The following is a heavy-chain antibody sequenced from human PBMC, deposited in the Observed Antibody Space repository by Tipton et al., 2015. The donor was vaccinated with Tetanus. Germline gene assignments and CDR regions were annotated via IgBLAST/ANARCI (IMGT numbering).Heavy chain of an antibody. D-gene: IGHD3-10*01. V-gene: IGHV1-18*01. CDR3: ASTLWFGELLGGWFDP. CDR2: ISAYNGNT. CDR1: GYTFTSYG. Sequence: QSGAEVKKPGASVKVSCKASGYTFTSYGISWARQAPGQGLEWMGWISAYNGNTNYAQKLQGRVTMTTDTSTSTAYMELRSLRSDDTAVYYCASTLWFGELLGGWFDPWGQGTLVTVSS. J-gene: IGHJ5*02.